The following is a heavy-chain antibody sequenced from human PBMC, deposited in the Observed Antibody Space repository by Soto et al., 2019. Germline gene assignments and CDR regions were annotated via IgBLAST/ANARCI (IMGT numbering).Heavy chain of an antibody. Sequence: SETLSLTCTVSGGSIYRSGYYWGWVRQPPGRGLEWIGNIDYNGVTYSNPSLKSRVTISRDTSKNQFSLKLTSVTAADTALYYCGKVLVGATGHTDSDSWGPGTLVTVS. V-gene: IGHV4-39*01. CDR1: GGSIYRSGYY. CDR2: IDYNGVT. D-gene: IGHD2-15*01. CDR3: GKVLVGATGHTDSDS. J-gene: IGHJ4*02.